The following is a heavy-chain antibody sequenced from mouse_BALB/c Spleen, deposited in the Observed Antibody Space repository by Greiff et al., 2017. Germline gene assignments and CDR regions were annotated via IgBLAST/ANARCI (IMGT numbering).Heavy chain of an antibody. D-gene: IGHD1-1*01. CDR2: INPYNGDT. CDR1: GYSFTGYF. Sequence: VQLQQSGPELVKPGASVKISCKASGYSFTGYFMNWVMQSHGKSLEWIGRINPYNGDTFYNQKFKGKATLTVDKSSSTAHMELRSLASEDSAVYYCGRDTTVVDAMDYWGQGTSVTVSS. CDR3: GRDTTVVDAMDY. V-gene: IGHV1-20*02. J-gene: IGHJ4*01.